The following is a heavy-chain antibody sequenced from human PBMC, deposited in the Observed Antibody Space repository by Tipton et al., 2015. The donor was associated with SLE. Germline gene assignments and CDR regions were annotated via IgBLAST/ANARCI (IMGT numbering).Heavy chain of an antibody. CDR2: ISWNSRNI. CDR1: GFTFSSSW. CDR3: AKGIRGLEVDDYGMDV. Sequence: SLRLSCVASGFTFSSSWMHWVRQAPGKGLEWVSGISWNSRNIGYADSVKGRFTIFRDNAKNSLFLQMNSLRTEDTALYYCAKGIRGLEVDDYGMDVWGQGTTVTVSS. J-gene: IGHJ6*02. D-gene: IGHD6-19*01. V-gene: IGHV3-9*01.